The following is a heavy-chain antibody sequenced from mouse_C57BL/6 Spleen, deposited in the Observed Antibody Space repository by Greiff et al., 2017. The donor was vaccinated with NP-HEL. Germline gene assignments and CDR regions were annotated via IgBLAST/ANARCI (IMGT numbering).Heavy chain of an antibody. J-gene: IGHJ4*01. CDR3: ARYCPYIAMDY. CDR1: GYTFTSYW. D-gene: IGHD1-3*01. Sequence: QVQLKQPGAELVKPGASVKMSCKASGYTFTSYWITWVKQRPGQGLEWIGDIYPGSGSTNYNEKFKSKATLTVDTSSSTAYMQLSSLTSEDSAVYYCARYCPYIAMDYWGQGTSVTVSS. CDR2: IYPGSGST. V-gene: IGHV1-55*01.